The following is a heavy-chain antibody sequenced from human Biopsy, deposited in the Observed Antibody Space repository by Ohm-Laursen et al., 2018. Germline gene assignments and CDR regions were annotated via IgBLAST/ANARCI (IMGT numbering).Heavy chain of an antibody. CDR3: ARDPLNGHKHFDY. D-gene: IGHD2-8*01. CDR2: IIPIFQTT. V-gene: IGHV1-69*06. CDR1: SYTFTDYN. Sequence: EASVKVSCKASSYTFTDYNIHWVRLAPGHGLEFVGGIIPIFQTTHYAQSFQGRVTIVAGKSTSTAYMELSSLRSADTAIYYCARDPLNGHKHFDYWGQGSLVTVSS. J-gene: IGHJ4*02.